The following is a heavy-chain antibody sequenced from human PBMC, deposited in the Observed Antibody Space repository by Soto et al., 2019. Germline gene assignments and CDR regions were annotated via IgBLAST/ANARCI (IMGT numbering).Heavy chain of an antibody. CDR2: INPNSGGT. D-gene: IGHD1-26*01. CDR1: GYTFTGYY. V-gene: IGHV1-2*04. Sequence: ASVKVSCKASGYTFTGYYMHWVRQAPGQGLEWMGWINPNSGGTNYAQKFQGWVTMTRDTSISTAYMELSRLRSDDTAVYYCARDQGIVGAPTGAFDIWGQGTMVTVSS. J-gene: IGHJ3*02. CDR3: ARDQGIVGAPTGAFDI.